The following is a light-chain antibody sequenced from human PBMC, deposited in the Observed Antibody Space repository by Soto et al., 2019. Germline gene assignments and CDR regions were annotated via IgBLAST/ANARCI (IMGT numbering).Light chain of an antibody. CDR2: EVS. CDR3: NAYVVGSSV. J-gene: IGLJ1*01. V-gene: IGLV2-8*01. CDR1: SSDVGKYDY. Sequence: QSALTQPPSASGSPGQSVTISCTGTSSDVGKYDYVSWFQHHPGTAPKLIIYEVSKRPSGVPDRFSGSKSCSTSSMTVSGLQNEAEADYYGNAYVVGSSVFGTGTKVTVL.